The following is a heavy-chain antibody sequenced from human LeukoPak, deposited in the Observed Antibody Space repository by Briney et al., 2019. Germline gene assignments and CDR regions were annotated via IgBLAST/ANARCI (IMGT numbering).Heavy chain of an antibody. D-gene: IGHD2-15*01. Sequence: SETLSLTCTVSGGSISSNGYYWGWIRQPPGKGLEWIGSIYYSGSTYYKPSLKSRLTISVDTSKNHFSLRLSSVTAADTAVYYCARGTVGYCSGGSCQGWFDPWGQGTLVTVSS. CDR2: IYYSGST. V-gene: IGHV4-39*07. CDR1: GGSISSNGYY. J-gene: IGHJ5*02. CDR3: ARGTVGYCSGGSCQGWFDP.